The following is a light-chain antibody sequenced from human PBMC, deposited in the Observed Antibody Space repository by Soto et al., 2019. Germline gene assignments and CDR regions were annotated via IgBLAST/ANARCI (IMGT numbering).Light chain of an antibody. CDR3: QQANSLPHT. J-gene: IGKJ5*01. CDR2: AAS. V-gene: IGKV1-12*01. CDR1: QGISSW. Sequence: DVETTSSASSFSASVGDRVTITCWASQGISSWLAWYQQKPGKAPKFLIYAASTLQSGVPSRFSGSGSGTDFTLTISSLQPEDFATYYCQQANSLPHTFGQGTRLEIK.